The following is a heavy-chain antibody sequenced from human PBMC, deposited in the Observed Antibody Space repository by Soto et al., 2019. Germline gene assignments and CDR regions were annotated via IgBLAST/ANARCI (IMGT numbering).Heavy chain of an antibody. J-gene: IGHJ4*02. V-gene: IGHV3-30*18. D-gene: IGHD6-25*01. CDR2: ISYEGSEK. Sequence: QVHLVESGGGVVQPGRSLRLSCAASGFTFSNNGMHWVRQAPGKGLEWMGVISYEGSEKYYAGSVKGRFTISRDNSKNPLYLQMDPLGAEDTAIYYCVKDKGAAAGFDYWGQGILVTVSS. CDR3: VKDKGAAAGFDY. CDR1: GFTFSNNG.